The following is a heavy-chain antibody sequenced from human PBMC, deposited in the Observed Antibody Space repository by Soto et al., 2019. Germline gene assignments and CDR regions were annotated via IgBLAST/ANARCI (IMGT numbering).Heavy chain of an antibody. J-gene: IGHJ4*02. Sequence: QITLKESGPTLVKPTQTLTLTCTFSGFSLSTSGVGVGWLRQPPGKALESLALIYWDDDKRYSPSLKSRLTLTKDTSKNQMVLTMTNMDPVHKATDYCARTQWAVAGHWVQGTLVTVS. V-gene: IGHV2-5*02. CDR1: GFSLSTSGVG. CDR3: ARTQWAVAGH. D-gene: IGHD6-19*01. CDR2: IYWDDDK.